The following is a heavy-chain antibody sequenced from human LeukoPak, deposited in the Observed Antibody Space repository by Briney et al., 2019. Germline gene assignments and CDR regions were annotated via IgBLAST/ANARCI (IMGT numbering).Heavy chain of an antibody. V-gene: IGHV3-13*01. D-gene: IGHD3-16*01. CDR2: IGTAGDT. J-gene: IGHJ4*02. CDR1: GFTFSSYD. CDR3: ARGRFWGAGYYFDC. Sequence: PGGSLRLSCAASGFTFSSYDMHWVRQATGKGLEWVSAIGTAGDTYYPGSVKGRFTISRENAKNSLYLQMNSLRAGDTAVYYCARGRFWGAGYYFDCWGQGTLVTVSS.